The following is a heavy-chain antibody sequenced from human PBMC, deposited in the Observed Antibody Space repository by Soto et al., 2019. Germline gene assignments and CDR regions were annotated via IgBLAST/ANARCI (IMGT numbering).Heavy chain of an antibody. CDR3: ARYSEGAAALGDV. D-gene: IGHD6-13*01. CDR1: GGTFSSYA. Sequence: QVQLVQSWAEVKKPGSSVKVSCKASGGTFSSYAISWVRQAPGQGLECMGGIIPIFGTANYAQKFQGRVTSNADESKSTAYIELSSLRSEDTAVYYSARYSEGAAALGDVWGQGTKVTVSS. V-gene: IGHV1-69*01. CDR2: IIPIFGTA. J-gene: IGHJ6*02.